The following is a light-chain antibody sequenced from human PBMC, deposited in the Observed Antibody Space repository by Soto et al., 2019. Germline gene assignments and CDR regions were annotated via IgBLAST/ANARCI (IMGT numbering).Light chain of an antibody. Sequence: DIQMTQSTSTLSASVGDRVTITCRASQSISSWLAWYQQKPGKAPKLLIYKASSLESGVPSRFSGSGSGTEFTLTISSLQPDDFATYYCQQYNSYWTFVQGTKVEIK. V-gene: IGKV1-5*03. CDR3: QQYNSYWT. J-gene: IGKJ1*01. CDR1: QSISSW. CDR2: KAS.